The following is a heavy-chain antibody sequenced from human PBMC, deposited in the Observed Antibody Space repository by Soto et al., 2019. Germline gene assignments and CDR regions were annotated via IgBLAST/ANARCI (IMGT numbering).Heavy chain of an antibody. CDR2: INPSGGST. CDR1: GYTFTSYY. J-gene: IGHJ4*02. V-gene: IGHV1-46*03. Sequence: ASVKVSCKASGYTFTSYYMHWVRQAPGQGLEWMGIINPSGGSTSYAQKFQGRVTMTRDTSTSTVYMELSSLRSEDTAVYYCARDFHCGGDCYSTDYWGQGTLVTVSS. CDR3: ARDFHCGGDCYSTDY. D-gene: IGHD2-21*02.